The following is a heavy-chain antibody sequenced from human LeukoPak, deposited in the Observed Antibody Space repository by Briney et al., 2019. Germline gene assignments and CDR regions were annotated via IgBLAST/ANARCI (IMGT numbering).Heavy chain of an antibody. J-gene: IGHJ4*02. Sequence: PGGSLRLSYAASGFTFSNYALTWVRQAPGKGLEWVSAIAFSGSTYYADSVKGRFTISRDDSKNTLYLQMNSLRAEDTAVYYCAKGFLPTSSSSNYVSFDFWGQGTLVTVSS. CDR3: AKGFLPTSSSSNYVSFDF. V-gene: IGHV3-23*01. D-gene: IGHD6-13*01. CDR1: GFTFSNYA. CDR2: IAFSGST.